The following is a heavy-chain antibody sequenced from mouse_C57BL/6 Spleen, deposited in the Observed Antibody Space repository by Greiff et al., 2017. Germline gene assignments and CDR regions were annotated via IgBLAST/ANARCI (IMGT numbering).Heavy chain of an antibody. V-gene: IGHV1-5*01. J-gene: IGHJ4*01. CDR3: TRGGYYYAMDD. CDR2: IYPGYSAT. CDR1: GYTFTSYW. Sequence: VQLKESGTVLARPGASVKMSCKTSGYTFTSYWMHWVKQRPGQGLEWIGAIYPGYSATSYNQKFKGKAKLTAVTSASTAYMELSSLTNADSAVYYCTRGGYYYAMDDWGQGTSVTVSA.